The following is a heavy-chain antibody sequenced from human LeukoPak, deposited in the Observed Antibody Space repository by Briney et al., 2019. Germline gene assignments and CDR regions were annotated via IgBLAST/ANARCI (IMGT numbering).Heavy chain of an antibody. CDR1: GYTFTGYY. Sequence: GASVKVSCKASGYTFTGYYMHWVRQAPGQGLEWMGWINPNSGGTNYAQKFQGRVTMTRDTSISTAYMELGRLRSDDTAVYYCARGLVVPAARGWFDPWGQGTLVTVSS. D-gene: IGHD2-2*01. V-gene: IGHV1-2*02. CDR3: ARGLVVPAARGWFDP. J-gene: IGHJ5*02. CDR2: INPNSGGT.